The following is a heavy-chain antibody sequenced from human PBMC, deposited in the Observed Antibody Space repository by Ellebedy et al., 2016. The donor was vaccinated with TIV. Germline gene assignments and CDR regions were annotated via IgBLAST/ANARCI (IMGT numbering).Heavy chain of an antibody. D-gene: IGHD6-19*01. J-gene: IGHJ4*02. CDR1: GLSFSTYG. CDR3: AEDAGYSIDWYPGN. CDR2: ISYDGSNK. Sequence: GGSLRLSCAASGLSFSTYGMHWVRQAPGKGLEWVAVISYDGSNKYYADSVKGRFTISRDNSKNTLYLQMSSLRAEDTAVYYCAEDAGYSIDWYPGNWGQGTLVIVSS. V-gene: IGHV3-30*18.